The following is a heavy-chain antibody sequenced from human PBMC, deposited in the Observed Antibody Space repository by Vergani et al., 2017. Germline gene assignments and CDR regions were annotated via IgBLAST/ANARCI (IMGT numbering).Heavy chain of an antibody. CDR2: ISSSSSYI. V-gene: IGHV3-21*01. CDR1: GFTFSSAW. CDR3: ARDPSGCSSTSCYKGGYGY. J-gene: IGHJ4*02. Sequence: EVQPVESGGGLVKPGGSLRLSCTTSGFTFSSAWMSWVRQAPGKGLEWVSSISSSSSYIYYADSVKGRFTISRDNAKNSLYLQMNSLRAEDTAVYYCARDPSGCSSTSCYKGGYGYWGQGTLVTVSS. D-gene: IGHD2-2*02.